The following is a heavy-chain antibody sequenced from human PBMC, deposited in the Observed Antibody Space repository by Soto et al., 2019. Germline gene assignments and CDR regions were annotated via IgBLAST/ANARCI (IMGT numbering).Heavy chain of an antibody. Sequence: QPGGSLTLSCAASGFTFDDYTMHWVRQAPGKGLELVSLISWDGGSAYYADSVKGRFTISRDNSKNSLYLQMNSLRTEDTALYYCAKGFRGSFSIRFYYFDDWCQGTLVTVSS. CDR3: AKGFRGSFSIRFYYFDD. D-gene: IGHD1-26*01. J-gene: IGHJ4*02. CDR1: GFTFDDYT. V-gene: IGHV3-43*01. CDR2: ISWDGGSA.